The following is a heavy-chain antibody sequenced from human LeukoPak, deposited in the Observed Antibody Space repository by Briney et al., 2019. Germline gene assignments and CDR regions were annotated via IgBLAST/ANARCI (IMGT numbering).Heavy chain of an antibody. V-gene: IGHV3-20*04. D-gene: IGHD3-22*01. CDR2: INWSGGST. J-gene: IGHJ3*02. Sequence: GGSLRLSCAASGFTFDDYGMSWVRQAPGKGLEWVSGINWSGGSTGYADSVKGRFTISRDNAKNSLYLQMNSLRVEDTALYYCAGHYDSSGYGAFDIWGQGTMVTVSP. CDR3: AGHYDSSGYGAFDI. CDR1: GFTFDDYG.